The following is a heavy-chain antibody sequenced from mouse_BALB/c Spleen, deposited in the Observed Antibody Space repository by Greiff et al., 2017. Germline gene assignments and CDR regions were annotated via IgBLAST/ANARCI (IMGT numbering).Heavy chain of an antibody. CDR2: ISSGGST. CDR3: ARGGGITYYFDY. V-gene: IGHV5-6-5*01. D-gene: IGHD2-4*01. CDR1: GFLSSANA. J-gene: IGHJ2*01. Sequence: EVQLVESGGGLLRPGGSLNLSGEASGFLSSANAFSWVRQTPEKRLEWVASISSGGSTYYPDSVKGRFTISRDNARNILYLQMSSLRSEDTAMYYCARGGGITYYFDYWGQGTTLTVSS.